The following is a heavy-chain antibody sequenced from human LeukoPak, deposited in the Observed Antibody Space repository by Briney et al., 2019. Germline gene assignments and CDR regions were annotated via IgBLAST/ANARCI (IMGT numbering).Heavy chain of an antibody. Sequence: GGSLRLSCTASGFTFNNYAMTWVRQAPGKGLEWVSAIGSNGANPYYADSVKGRFTISRDNSENTLYLQMNSLRAEDTAVYYCAKDGGGRRITIFGVVNTFDYWGQGTLVTVSS. J-gene: IGHJ4*02. CDR3: AKDGGGRRITIFGVVNTFDY. CDR2: IGSNGANP. CDR1: GFTFNNYA. V-gene: IGHV3-23*01. D-gene: IGHD3-3*01.